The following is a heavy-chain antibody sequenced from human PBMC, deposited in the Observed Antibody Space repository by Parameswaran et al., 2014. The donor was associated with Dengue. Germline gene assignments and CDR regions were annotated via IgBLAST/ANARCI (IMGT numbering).Heavy chain of an antibody. CDR2: IRSKAYGGTT. Sequence: WIRQPPGKGLEWVGFIRSKAYGGTTEYAASVKGRFTISRDDSKSIAYLQMNSLKTEDTAVYYCTRDDYSNYDFYYYGMDVWGQGTTVTVSS. CDR3: TRDDYSNYDFYYYGMDV. D-gene: IGHD4-11*01. J-gene: IGHJ6*02. V-gene: IGHV3-49*02.